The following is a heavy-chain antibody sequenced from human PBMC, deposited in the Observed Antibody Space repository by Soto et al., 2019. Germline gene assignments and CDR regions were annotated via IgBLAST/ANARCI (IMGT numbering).Heavy chain of an antibody. CDR2: ISGSGGST. CDR3: VKDRSYCSSTSCSGWRYMDV. D-gene: IGHD2-2*01. CDR1: GFTFSSYA. Sequence: PGGSLRLSCAASGFTFSSYAMSWVRQAPGKGLEWVSAISGSGGSTYYADSVKGRFTISRDNSKNTLYLQMNSLRAEDTAVYYCVKDRSYCSSTSCSGWRYMDVWGKGTTVTVSS. J-gene: IGHJ6*03. V-gene: IGHV3-23*01.